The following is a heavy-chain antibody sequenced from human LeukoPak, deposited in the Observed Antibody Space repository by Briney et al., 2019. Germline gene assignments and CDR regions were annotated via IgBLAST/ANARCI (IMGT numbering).Heavy chain of an antibody. CDR1: GFTVSSNY. CDR3: AVTGITGTVDY. D-gene: IGHD1-7*01. V-gene: IGHV3-53*01. CDR2: IYSGGST. J-gene: IGHJ4*02. Sequence: GGSLRLSCAASGFTVSSNYMSWVRQAPGKGLEWVPVIYSGGSTYYADSVKGRFTISRDNSKNTLYLQMNSLRAEDTAVYYCAVTGITGTVDYWGQGTLVTVSS.